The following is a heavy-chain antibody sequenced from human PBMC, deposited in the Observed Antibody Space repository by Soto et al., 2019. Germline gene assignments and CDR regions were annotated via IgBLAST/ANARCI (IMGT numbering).Heavy chain of an antibody. J-gene: IGHJ6*02. D-gene: IGHD3-10*01. CDR1: GFTFSSYS. CDR3: ASLNYYGSGSYYTPPGYGMDV. CDR2: ISSSSSYI. Sequence: GGSLRLSCAASGFTFSSYSMNWVRQAPGKGLEWVSSISSSSSYIYYADSVKGRFTISRDNAKNSLYLQMNSLRAEDTAVYYCASLNYYGSGSYYTPPGYGMDVWGQGTTVTVSS. V-gene: IGHV3-21*01.